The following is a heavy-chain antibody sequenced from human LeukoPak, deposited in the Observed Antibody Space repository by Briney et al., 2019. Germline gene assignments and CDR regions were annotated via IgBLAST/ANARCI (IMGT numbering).Heavy chain of an antibody. V-gene: IGHV3-73*01. CDR1: GFTFSGSA. J-gene: IGHJ4*02. D-gene: IGHD2-15*01. CDR2: IRSKANSYAT. Sequence: GGSLRLSCAASGFTFSGSAMHWVRQASGKGLKWVGRIRSKANSYATAYAASVKGRFTISRDDSKNTAYLQMNSLKTEDTAVYYCTRGIGYCSGGSCYFDYWGQGTLVTVSS. CDR3: TRGIGYCSGGSCYFDY.